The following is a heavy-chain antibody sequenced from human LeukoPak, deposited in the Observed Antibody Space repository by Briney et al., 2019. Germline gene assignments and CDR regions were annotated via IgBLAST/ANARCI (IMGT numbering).Heavy chain of an antibody. CDR1: GFTFNRWR. J-gene: IGHJ4*02. V-gene: IGHV3-74*01. Sequence: GGPLRLPCGASGFTFNRWRIYWVRQAPGKGLVWVSRINSDESITTYADSLKGRFTISRDNAKNTLYLQMNSLRAEDTAVYYCARGLVPGFLDYWGQGTPVTVSS. D-gene: IGHD4-11*01. CDR2: INSDESIT. CDR3: ARGLVPGFLDY.